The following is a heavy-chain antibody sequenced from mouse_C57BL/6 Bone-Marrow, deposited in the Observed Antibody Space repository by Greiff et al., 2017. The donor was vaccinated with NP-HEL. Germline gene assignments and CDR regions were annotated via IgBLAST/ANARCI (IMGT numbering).Heavy chain of an antibody. Sequence: VQLQQSGAELARPGASVKLSCKASGYTFTSYGISWVKQRTGQGLEWIGEIYPRSGNTYYNEKFKGKATLTADKSSSTAYMELRSLTSEDSAVYFCARRGYDGYPGGYWGQGTTLTVSS. V-gene: IGHV1-81*01. J-gene: IGHJ2*01. CDR1: GYTFTSYG. CDR3: ARRGYDGYPGGY. CDR2: IYPRSGNT. D-gene: IGHD2-3*01.